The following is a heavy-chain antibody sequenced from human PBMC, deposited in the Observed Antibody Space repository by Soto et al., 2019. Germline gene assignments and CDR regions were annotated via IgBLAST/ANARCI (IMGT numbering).Heavy chain of an antibody. CDR3: ARDQGSGSYSLYYGMDV. CDR2: IIPIFGTA. J-gene: IGHJ6*02. V-gene: IGHV1-69*13. Sequence: ASVKVSCKASGGTFSSYAISWVRQAPGQGLEWMGGIIPIFGTANYAQKFQGRVTITADESTSTAYMELSSLRSEDTAVYYCARDQGSGSYSLYYGMDVWGQGTTVTVSS. D-gene: IGHD3-10*01. CDR1: GGTFSSYA.